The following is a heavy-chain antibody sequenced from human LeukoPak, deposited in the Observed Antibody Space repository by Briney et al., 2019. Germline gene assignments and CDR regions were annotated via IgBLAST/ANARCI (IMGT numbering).Heavy chain of an antibody. CDR1: GFTFSSYA. CDR2: IRYDGSNK. D-gene: IGHD3-22*01. V-gene: IGHV3-30*02. J-gene: IGHJ4*02. Sequence: QPGGSLRLSCAASGFTFSSYAMHWVRQAPGKGLEWVAFIRYDGSNKYYADSVKGRFTISRDNSKNTLYLQMNSLRAEDTAVYYCAKGVIYDSSGYPYYFDCWGQGTLVTVSS. CDR3: AKGVIYDSSGYPYYFDC.